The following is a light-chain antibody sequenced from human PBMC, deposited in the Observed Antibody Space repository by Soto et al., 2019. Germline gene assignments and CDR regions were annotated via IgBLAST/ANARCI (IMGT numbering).Light chain of an antibody. CDR2: DTS. J-gene: IGKJ4*01. Sequence: EVVMTQSPATLSVSPGEGATASSSHSQGIGDTLAWYQHKPGQTPRLLIYDTSTRATGVPARFSGSRSGTEFTLTINSLQSEDFAVYYCKRYNNWPLTFGGGTKVDIK. CDR3: KRYNNWPLT. V-gene: IGKV3-15*01. CDR1: QGIGDT.